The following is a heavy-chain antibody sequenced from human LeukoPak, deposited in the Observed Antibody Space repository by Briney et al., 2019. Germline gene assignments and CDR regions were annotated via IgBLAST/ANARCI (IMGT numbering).Heavy chain of an antibody. J-gene: IGHJ4*02. V-gene: IGHV3-53*01. CDR2: IHSGGST. Sequence: GGSLRLSCAASGFTVSSNHMNRVRQAPGKGLEWVSLIHSGGSTYYADSVKGRFTISRDNSRNTVDLQMNSLRAEDTAVYYCARGLAQAGILGVFDYWGQGALVTVSS. CDR1: GFTVSSNH. CDR3: ARGLAQAGILGVFDY. D-gene: IGHD6-13*01.